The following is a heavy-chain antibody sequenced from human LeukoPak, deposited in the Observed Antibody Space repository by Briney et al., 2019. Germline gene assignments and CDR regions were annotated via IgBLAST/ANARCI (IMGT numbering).Heavy chain of an antibody. CDR3: ARVGYSGYDNRGSFDY. V-gene: IGHV4-34*01. CDR1: GGSFSGYY. Sequence: SETLSLTCAVYGGSFSGYYWSWIRQPPGKGLEWIGEINHSGSTNYNPSLKSRVTISVDTSKNQFSLKLSSVTAADTAVYYCARVGYSGYDNRGSFDYWGQGTLVTVSS. J-gene: IGHJ4*02. D-gene: IGHD5-12*01. CDR2: INHSGST.